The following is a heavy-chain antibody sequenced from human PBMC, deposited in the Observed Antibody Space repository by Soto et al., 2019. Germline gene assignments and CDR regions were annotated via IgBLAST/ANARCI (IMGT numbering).Heavy chain of an antibody. CDR3: APKRLAVSGSNWFDP. CDR2: VIPMFGSS. CDR1: GGTFSNFG. Sequence: QVQLVQSGAEVKKPGSSVTVSCKGSGGTFSNFGFNWVRQAPGQGLEWMGGVIPMFGSSNYAARFQGRLTITADESSSTVYMELTSLTSDDTAVYFCAPKRLAVSGSNWFDPWGQGTPVTVSS. D-gene: IGHD6-19*01. J-gene: IGHJ5*02. V-gene: IGHV1-69*01.